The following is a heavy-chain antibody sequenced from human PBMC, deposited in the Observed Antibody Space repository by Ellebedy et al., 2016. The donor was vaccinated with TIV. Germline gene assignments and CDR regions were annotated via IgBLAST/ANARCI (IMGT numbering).Heavy chain of an antibody. D-gene: IGHD3-22*01. J-gene: IGHJ3*02. V-gene: IGHV3-15*07. Sequence: GESLKISCVASGFTFSNAWMNWVRQAPGKGLEWVGRIKSKTDGGTTDYAAPVKGRFTISRDDSKNTLYLQMNSLKTEDTAVYYCTTPLITMIVGASGAFDIWGQGTIVTVSS. CDR1: GFTFSNAW. CDR2: IKSKTDGGTT. CDR3: TTPLITMIVGASGAFDI.